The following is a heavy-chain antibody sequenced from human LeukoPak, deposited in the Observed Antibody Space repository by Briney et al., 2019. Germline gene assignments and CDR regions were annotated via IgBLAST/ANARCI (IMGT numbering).Heavy chain of an antibody. CDR2: ISYDGSIQ. CDR1: GFTFTSYA. Sequence: GGPLRLSCAASGFTFTSYAMHWVRQAPGKGLEWVAVISYDGSIQYYADSVKGRFTISRDNSKNTLYLQMNSLRAEDTAVYYCAKDRGFRLDYWGQGTLVTVSS. V-gene: IGHV3-30*04. J-gene: IGHJ4*02. D-gene: IGHD3-10*01. CDR3: AKDRGFRLDY.